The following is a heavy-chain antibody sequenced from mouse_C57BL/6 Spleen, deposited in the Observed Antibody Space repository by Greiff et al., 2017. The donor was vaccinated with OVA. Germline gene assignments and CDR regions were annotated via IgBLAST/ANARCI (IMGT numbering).Heavy chain of an antibody. J-gene: IGHJ4*01. CDR2: IHPNSGST. Sequence: QVQLQQPGAELVKPGASVKLSCKASGYTFTSYWMHWVKQRPGQGLEWIGMIHPNSGSTNYNEKFKSKATLTVDKSSSTAYMQLSSLTSEDSAVYYCARRASITTVVARDAMDYWGQGTSVTVAT. V-gene: IGHV1-64*01. D-gene: IGHD1-1*01. CDR3: ARRASITTVVARDAMDY. CDR1: GYTFTSYW.